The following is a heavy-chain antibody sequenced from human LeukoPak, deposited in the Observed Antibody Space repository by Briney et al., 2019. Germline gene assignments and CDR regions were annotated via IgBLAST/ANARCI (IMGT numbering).Heavy chain of an antibody. CDR1: GFTFSSYA. Sequence: GGSLRLSCAASGFTFSSYAMSWVRQAPGEGLEWVSAISGSGGSTYYADSVKGRFTISRDNSKNTLYLQMNGLRAEDTAVYYCAKDLGHGSYPHYWGQGTLVTVSS. V-gene: IGHV3-23*01. CDR3: AKDLGHGSYPHY. D-gene: IGHD3-10*01. CDR2: ISGSGGST. J-gene: IGHJ4*02.